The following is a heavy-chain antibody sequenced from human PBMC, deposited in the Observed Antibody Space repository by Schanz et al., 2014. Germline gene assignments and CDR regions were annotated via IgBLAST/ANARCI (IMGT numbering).Heavy chain of an antibody. J-gene: IGHJ4*02. CDR1: GYTFTRSG. CDR3: ARDRDQWDGNYLDY. CDR2: IGGSDGNA. V-gene: IGHV1-18*01. D-gene: IGHD1-26*01. Sequence: QVQLVQSGGEVKTPGASVKVSCKASGYTFTRSGISWVRQAPGQGLEWMGWIGGSDGNANFAQKFQGRVTMTTDTSTSTVYMELMSLTSDDSAVYYCARDRDQWDGNYLDYWGQGTLVTVSS.